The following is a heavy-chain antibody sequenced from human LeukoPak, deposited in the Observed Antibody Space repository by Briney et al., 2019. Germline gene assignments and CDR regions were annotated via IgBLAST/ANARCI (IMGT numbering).Heavy chain of an antibody. Sequence: SETLSLTCTVSGGSVSSGSYYWSWIRQPPGKGLEWIGYIYYSGSTNYSPSLKSRVTISVDTSKNQFSLKLSSVTAADTAVYYCARAGDYVFLDYWGQGTLVTVSS. J-gene: IGHJ4*02. CDR2: IYYSGST. D-gene: IGHD4-17*01. CDR1: GGSVSSGSYY. CDR3: ARAGDYVFLDY. V-gene: IGHV4-61*01.